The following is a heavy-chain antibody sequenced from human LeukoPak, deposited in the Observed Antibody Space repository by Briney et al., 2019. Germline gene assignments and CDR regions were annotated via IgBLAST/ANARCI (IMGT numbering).Heavy chain of an antibody. V-gene: IGHV4-39*01. J-gene: IGHJ5*02. CDR1: SASINSSPYF. Sequence: SETLSLTCTVSSASINSSPYFWAWIRQSPGKGLEWIGSFSYSGTTYYNPSLKSRVTISVDTSKNQFSLKLNSVTAADTAVYYCARLIAARLSNWFDPWGQGTLVTVSS. D-gene: IGHD6-6*01. CDR3: ARLIAARLSNWFDP. CDR2: FSYSGTT.